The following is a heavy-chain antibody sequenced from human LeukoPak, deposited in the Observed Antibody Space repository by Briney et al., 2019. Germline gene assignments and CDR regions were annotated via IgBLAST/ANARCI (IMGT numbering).Heavy chain of an antibody. J-gene: IGHJ5*02. CDR1: GGSVSSGSYY. V-gene: IGHV4-61*01. CDR3: ARGGCSGGSCHGWFDP. Sequence: PSETLSLTCTVSGGSVSSGSYYWSWIRQPPGKGLEWIGYIHYSGSTNYNPSLKSRVTISVDTSKNQFSLKLSSVTAADTAVYYCARGGCSGGSCHGWFDPWGQGTLVTVSS. CDR2: IHYSGST. D-gene: IGHD2-15*01.